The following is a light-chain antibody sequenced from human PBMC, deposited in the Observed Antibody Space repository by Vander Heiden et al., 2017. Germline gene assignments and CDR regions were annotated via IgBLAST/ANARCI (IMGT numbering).Light chain of an antibody. CDR1: QSVSRF. J-gene: IGKJ4*01. V-gene: IGKV3-11*01. Sequence: EIALTQSPATLSFSPGERATLSCRASQSVSRFLAWYQQKPGQAPRLLIYDASNRATGIPVRFRGSGSGTDFILTISSLEPEDFAVYYCQQRSNWPLTFGGGTKVEIK. CDR3: QQRSNWPLT. CDR2: DAS.